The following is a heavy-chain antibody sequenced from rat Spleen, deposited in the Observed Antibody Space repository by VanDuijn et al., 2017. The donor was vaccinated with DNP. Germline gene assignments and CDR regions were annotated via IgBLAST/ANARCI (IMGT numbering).Heavy chain of an antibody. D-gene: IGHD1-4*01. CDR3: SRHVLPLRVWDY. V-gene: IGHV5-22*01. Sequence: EVQLVESGGGLVQPGRSLKLSCAASGFTFRDYYMAWVRQAPTKGLEWVAYISYDGGPAYNGDSVKGRFTISRDNAKSTLYLQMNSLRSEDMATYYCSRHVLPLRVWDYWGQGVKVTVSS. CDR2: ISYDGGPA. J-gene: IGHJ2*01. CDR1: GFTFRDYY.